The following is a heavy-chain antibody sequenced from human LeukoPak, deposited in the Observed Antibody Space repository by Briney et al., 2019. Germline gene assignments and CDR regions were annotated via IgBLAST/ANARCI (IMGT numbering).Heavy chain of an antibody. D-gene: IGHD3-10*01. J-gene: IGHJ5*02. CDR3: AREASLLWFGEAHWFDP. CDR2: MNPNSGNT. CDR1: GYTFTSYD. V-gene: IGHV1-8*01. Sequence: ASVKVSCKASGYTFTSYDINWVRRATGQGLEWMGWMNPNSGNTGYAQKFQGRVTVTRNTSISTAYMELSSLRSEDTAVYYCAREASLLWFGEAHWFDPWGQGTLVTVSS.